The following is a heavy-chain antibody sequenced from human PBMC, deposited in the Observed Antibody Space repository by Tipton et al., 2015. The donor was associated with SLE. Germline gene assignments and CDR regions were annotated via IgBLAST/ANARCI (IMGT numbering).Heavy chain of an antibody. Sequence: SLRLSCTVSGGSISSSTWWSWVRQPPGKGLEWIGEIHHSGSTNYNPSLKTRVTISIDKSKNQFSLNMNSVTAADTAVYYCAGVYYDFWIGYYDWGQGTLVTVSS. D-gene: IGHD3-3*01. CDR1: GGSISSSTW. V-gene: IGHV4-4*02. CDR3: AGVYYDFWIGYYD. J-gene: IGHJ4*02. CDR2: IHHSGST.